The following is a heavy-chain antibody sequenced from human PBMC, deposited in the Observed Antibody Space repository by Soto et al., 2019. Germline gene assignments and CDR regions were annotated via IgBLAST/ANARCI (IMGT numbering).Heavy chain of an antibody. CDR3: ARVFFWNRYYYYMDV. CDR2: IYHSGST. V-gene: IGHV4-4*02. J-gene: IGHJ6*03. D-gene: IGHD1-1*01. Sequence: QVQLQESGPGLVKPSGTLSLTCAVSSGSISSSNWWSWVRQPPGKGLEWIGEIYHSGSTNYNPSLKSRVTISLDKSKNQFSLKLSSVTAADTAVYYCARVFFWNRYYYYMDVWGKGTTVTVSS. CDR1: SGSISSSNW.